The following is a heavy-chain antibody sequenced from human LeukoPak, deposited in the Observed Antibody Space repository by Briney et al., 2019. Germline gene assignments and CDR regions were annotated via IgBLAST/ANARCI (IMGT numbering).Heavy chain of an antibody. V-gene: IGHV1-2*02. Sequence: EASVKVSCKASGYTFTGYYIHWVRQAPGQGLEWMGWINPNSGGTNYAQKFQGRVTMTRDTSISTAYMELSRLRSDDTAIYYCARDACSGGSCHSAFDYWGQGTLVTVSS. J-gene: IGHJ4*02. CDR2: INPNSGGT. CDR3: ARDACSGGSCHSAFDY. D-gene: IGHD2-15*01. CDR1: GYTFTGYY.